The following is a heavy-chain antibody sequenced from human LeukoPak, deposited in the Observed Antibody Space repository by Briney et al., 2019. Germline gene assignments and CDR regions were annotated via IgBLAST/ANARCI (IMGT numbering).Heavy chain of an antibody. CDR1: VGTFSSYA. Sequence: ASVTVSCKASVGTFSSYAISWVRQAPGQGREWMGRIIPIFGTANYAQKFQGRVTITADKSTSTAYMELSSLRSEDTAVYYCARTVHYFDYWGQGTLVTVSS. CDR2: IIPIFGTA. J-gene: IGHJ4*02. V-gene: IGHV1-69*06. D-gene: IGHD1-1*01. CDR3: ARTVHYFDY.